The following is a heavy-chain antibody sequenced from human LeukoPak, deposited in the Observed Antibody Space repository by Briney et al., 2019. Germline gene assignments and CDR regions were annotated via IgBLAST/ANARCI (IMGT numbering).Heavy chain of an antibody. Sequence: TGGSLRLSCAASGFTFSAYGMHWVRQAPGKGLEWVAFIHYDGTITYYADSVKGRFTISRDSSKNTLFLQMNSLGAEDTAVYYCARDLFPPSTNYDSSGYRDYWGQGTLVTVSS. CDR1: GFTFSAYG. V-gene: IGHV3-30*02. CDR2: IHYDGTIT. D-gene: IGHD3-22*01. CDR3: ARDLFPPSTNYDSSGYRDY. J-gene: IGHJ4*02.